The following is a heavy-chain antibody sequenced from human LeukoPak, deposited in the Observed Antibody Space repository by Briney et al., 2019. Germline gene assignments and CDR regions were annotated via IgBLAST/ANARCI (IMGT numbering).Heavy chain of an antibody. D-gene: IGHD5-18*01. Sequence: SVKVSCKASGGTFSSYAISWVRQAPGQGLEWMGGIIPIFGTANYAKKFQGRVTITADKSTSTAYMELSSLRSEDTAVYYCASIGYIYGHNYYYMDVWGKGTTVTISS. J-gene: IGHJ6*03. V-gene: IGHV1-69*06. CDR3: ASIGYIYGHNYYYMDV. CDR2: IIPIFGTA. CDR1: GGTFSSYA.